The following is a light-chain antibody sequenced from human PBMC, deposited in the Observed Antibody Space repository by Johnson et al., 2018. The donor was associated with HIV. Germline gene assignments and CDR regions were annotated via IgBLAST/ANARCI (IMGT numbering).Light chain of an antibody. V-gene: IGLV1-51*01. CDR3: GTWDINRSAGGV. Sequence: QSVLTQPPSVSAAPGQKVTISCSGSSSNIGNNYVSWYQQLPGTAPKLLIYDNNKRPSGIPDRFSGSKSGTSATLGITVLQTGDEAGYYCGTWDINRSAGGVFGPGTKVTVL. CDR1: SSNIGNNY. J-gene: IGLJ1*01. CDR2: DNN.